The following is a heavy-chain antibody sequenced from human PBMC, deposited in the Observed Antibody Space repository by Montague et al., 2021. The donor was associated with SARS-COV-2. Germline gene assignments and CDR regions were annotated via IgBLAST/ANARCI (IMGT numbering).Heavy chain of an antibody. CDR2: ISGSGSPI. J-gene: IGHJ5*01. Sequence: SLRLSCAASGFNFSHYYMSWIRQAPGKGLEWLSWISGSGSPIYYSDFVKGRFTISRDHAKNSVYLQMTSLRAEDTATYYRASATSLNTTGWYEFEFWGQGTLVTVS. CDR1: GFNFSHYY. D-gene: IGHD6-19*01. V-gene: IGHV3-11*01. CDR3: ASATSLNTTGWYEFEF.